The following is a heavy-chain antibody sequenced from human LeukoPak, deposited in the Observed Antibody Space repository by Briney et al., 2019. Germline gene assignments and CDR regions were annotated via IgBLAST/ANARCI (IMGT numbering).Heavy chain of an antibody. CDR1: GFTFSSYA. J-gene: IGHJ6*02. CDR2: ISYDGSNK. Sequence: PGESLRLSCAASGFTFSSYAMHWVRQAPGKGLEWVAVISYDGSNKYYADSVKGRFTISRDNSKNTLYLQMNSLRAEDTAVYYCARAILTGIQLSPWDYGMDVWGQGTTVTVSS. CDR3: ARAILTGIQLSPWDYGMDV. D-gene: IGHD5-18*01. V-gene: IGHV3-30-3*01.